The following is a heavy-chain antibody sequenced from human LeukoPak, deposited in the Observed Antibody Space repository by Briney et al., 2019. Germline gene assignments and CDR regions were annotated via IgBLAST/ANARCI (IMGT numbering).Heavy chain of an antibody. CDR1: GYSFTNYW. J-gene: IGHJ4*02. CDR3: ARTISGSYRSDLSK. CDR2: IFPGDSGT. V-gene: IGHV5-51*01. D-gene: IGHD3-16*02. Sequence: GESLKISCKGSGYSFTNYWIAWVRQMPGKGLEWMGIIFPGDSGTKYSPAFQGQVTISADKSISTAYLQWTSLKASDTAMYYCARTISGSYRSDLSKWGQGTLVTVSS.